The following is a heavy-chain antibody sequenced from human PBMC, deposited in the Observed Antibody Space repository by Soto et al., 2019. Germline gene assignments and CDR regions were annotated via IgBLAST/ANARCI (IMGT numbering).Heavy chain of an antibody. CDR3: ATQFHHCGGDCYRGPYFGMDV. CDR1: GYSISSGYY. Sequence: PSETLSLTCAVSGYSISSGYYWGWIRQPPGKGLEWIGGIYHSGSTYYNPSLKSRVTISVDTSKNQFSLELSKLISDDTAVYYCATQFHHCGGDCYRGPYFGMDVWGQGTTVTVSS. V-gene: IGHV4-38-2*01. J-gene: IGHJ6*02. CDR2: IYHSGST. D-gene: IGHD2-21*02.